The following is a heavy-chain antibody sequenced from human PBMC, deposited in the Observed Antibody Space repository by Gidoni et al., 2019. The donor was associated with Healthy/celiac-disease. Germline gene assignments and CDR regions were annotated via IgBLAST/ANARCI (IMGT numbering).Heavy chain of an antibody. D-gene: IGHD6-19*01. CDR3: VKGSGWDPIFDYFDY. Sequence: VQLVASGGGLAQHGGSRRPSSSSPGSTFSSYAMHWGRQAPGKGLEYVSAISSNGDSTYYADSVKGRFTISRDNSKNTLYLQMSSLRAEDTAVYYCVKGSGWDPIFDYFDYWGQGTLVTVSS. V-gene: IGHV3-64D*06. CDR1: GSTFSSYA. J-gene: IGHJ4*02. CDR2: ISSNGDST.